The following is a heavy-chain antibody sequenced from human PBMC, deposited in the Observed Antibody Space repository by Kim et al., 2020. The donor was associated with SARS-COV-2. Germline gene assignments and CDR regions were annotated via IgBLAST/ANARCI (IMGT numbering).Heavy chain of an antibody. D-gene: IGHD2-8*01. V-gene: IGHV3-48*02. J-gene: IGHJ3*02. CDR3: VRDLYFAFDS. Sequence: GGSLRLSCAASGFTFSSYSMNWVRQAPGKGLEWISYIVIYTTYADSVKGRSTISRVNAKNALYMQMTSLRDEDTAVYYCVRDLYFAFDSSGRGTMVNDSS. CDR2: IVIYTT. CDR1: GFTFSSYS.